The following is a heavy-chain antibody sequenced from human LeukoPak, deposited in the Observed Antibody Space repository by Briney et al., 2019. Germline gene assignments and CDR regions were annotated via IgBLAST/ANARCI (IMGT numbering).Heavy chain of an antibody. CDR2: IYTSGST. J-gene: IGHJ6*03. V-gene: IGHV4-4*07. CDR3: VRQGWMTGIGYYYMDV. Sequence: SETLSLTCTVSGGSISSYYWSWIRQPAGKGLEWIGRIYTSGSTNYNPSLKSRVTISVDKSKNQFSLKLSSVTAADTAVYYCVRQGWMTGIGYYYMDVWGKGTTVTVSS. CDR1: GGSISSYY. D-gene: IGHD1-1*01.